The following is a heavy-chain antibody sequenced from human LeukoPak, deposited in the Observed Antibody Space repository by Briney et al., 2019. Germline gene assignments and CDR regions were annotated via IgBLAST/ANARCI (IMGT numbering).Heavy chain of an antibody. V-gene: IGHV3-23*01. Sequence: GGSLRLSCAASGFTSSSFAMGWVPPAPGQGLEWVLATSGSGGSTYYADSVKGRFTISTANCKNTLYLQMSSVRAEDKALYCGSKAAAGTGEGNYFDYWGQGTLVTVSS. J-gene: IGHJ4*02. D-gene: IGHD6-13*01. CDR3: SKAAAGTGEGNYFDY. CDR1: GFTSSSFA. CDR2: TSGSGGST.